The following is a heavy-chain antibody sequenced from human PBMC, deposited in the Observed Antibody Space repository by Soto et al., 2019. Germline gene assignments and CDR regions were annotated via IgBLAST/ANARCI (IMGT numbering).Heavy chain of an antibody. CDR2: IYYSGST. CDR1: GGSISIYY. J-gene: IGHJ4*02. V-gene: IGHV4-59*01. D-gene: IGHD5-12*01. Sequence: SDTLSLTCTVSGGSISIYYWSWIRQPPGKGLEWIGYIYYSGSTNYNPSLKSRVTISVDTSKNQFSLKLSSVTAADTAVYYCASADIVASTFDYWGQGTLVTVSS. CDR3: ASADIVASTFDY.